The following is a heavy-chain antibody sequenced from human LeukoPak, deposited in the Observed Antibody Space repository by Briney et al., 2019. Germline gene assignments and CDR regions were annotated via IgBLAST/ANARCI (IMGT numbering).Heavy chain of an antibody. CDR3: ARASGVSAAGSPYYFDY. CDR2: ISPYSGNT. V-gene: IGHV1-18*01. Sequence: GASVKVSCKASGGTFSSYGITWVQQATGQGLECMGWISPYSGNTDYAQKFQGRVTMTTDTSTTTAYMELRSLRSDDTAVYYCARASGVSAAGSPYYFDYWGQGTLVTVSS. D-gene: IGHD6-13*01. CDR1: GGTFSSYG. J-gene: IGHJ4*02.